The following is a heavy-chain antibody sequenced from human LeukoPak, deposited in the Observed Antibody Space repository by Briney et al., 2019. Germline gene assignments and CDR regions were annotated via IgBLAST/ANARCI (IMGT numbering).Heavy chain of an antibody. V-gene: IGHV4-4*02. Sequence: SGTLSLTCAVSGGSISSTNWWSWVRQPPGKGLEWIGEIYHSGNTNYNPSLKSRVTLSVDKSKNQLSLKVNSVTAADTAVYYCVANGWYSLEHWGQGTLVIVSS. CDR1: GGSISSTNW. CDR2: IYHSGNT. D-gene: IGHD6-19*01. J-gene: IGHJ1*01. CDR3: VANGWYSLEH.